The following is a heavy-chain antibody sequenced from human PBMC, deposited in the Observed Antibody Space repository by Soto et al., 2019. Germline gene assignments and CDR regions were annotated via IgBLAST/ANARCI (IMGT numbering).Heavy chain of an antibody. CDR3: ARGGPLYGSSTSCYTLLYYYGMDF. V-gene: IGHV1-69*01. D-gene: IGHD2-2*02. Sequence: QVQLVQSGAEVKKPGSSVKVSCKASGGTFSSYAISWVRQAPGQGLELMGGIIPIFGTANYAQKFQGRVTITADESTSTADMEMSRLRSEETAVYYCARGGPLYGSSTSCYTLLYYYGMDFWGQGTTVTVSS. J-gene: IGHJ6*02. CDR2: IIPIFGTA. CDR1: GGTFSSYA.